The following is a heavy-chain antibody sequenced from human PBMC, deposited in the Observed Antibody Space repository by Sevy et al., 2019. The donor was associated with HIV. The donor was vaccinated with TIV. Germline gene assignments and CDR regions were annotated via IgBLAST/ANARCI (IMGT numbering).Heavy chain of an antibody. CDR3: AIDIGDYVFHY. D-gene: IGHD4-17*01. CDR2: IYVSGSP. V-gene: IGHV4-4*07. Sequence: SETLFLTCSVSGDSINNYYWNWIRLSAGKGLEWVGRIYVSGSPNYSPSLQSRVTMSVDTSKNQLSLRLTSVTAADTAIYYCAIDIGDYVFHYWGQGTLVTVSS. J-gene: IGHJ4*02. CDR1: GDSINNYY.